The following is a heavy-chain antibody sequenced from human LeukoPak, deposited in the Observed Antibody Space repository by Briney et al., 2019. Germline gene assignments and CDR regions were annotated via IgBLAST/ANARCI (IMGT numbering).Heavy chain of an antibody. J-gene: IGHJ4*02. D-gene: IGHD3-16*01. CDR2: ISSSGSTI. CDR3: ARERGLFGFDY. CDR1: GFTFNSYW. Sequence: GGSLRLSCAAPGFTFNSYWMSWVRQAPGKGLEWVSYISSSGSTIYYADSVKGRFNIPRDNAKNSLYLQMNSQRAEDTAVYYCARERGLFGFDYWGQGTLVTVSS. V-gene: IGHV3-48*04.